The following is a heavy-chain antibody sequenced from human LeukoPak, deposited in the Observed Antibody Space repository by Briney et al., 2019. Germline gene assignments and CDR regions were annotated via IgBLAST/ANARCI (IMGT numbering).Heavy chain of an antibody. CDR3: ARVLARRVVIIGYFDY. V-gene: IGHV3-7*01. J-gene: IGHJ4*02. CDR1: GFTFSSYW. CDR2: IKQDGSEK. Sequence: GVSLRLSCAASGFTFSSYWMSWVRRAPGKGLEWVANIKQDGSEKFYVDSVEGRFTISRDNAKNSLYLQMSSLRAEDTAVYYCARVLARRVVIIGYFDYWGQGTLVTVSS. D-gene: IGHD3-3*01.